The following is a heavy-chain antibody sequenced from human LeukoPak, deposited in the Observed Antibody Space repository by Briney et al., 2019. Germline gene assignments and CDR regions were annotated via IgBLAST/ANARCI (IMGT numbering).Heavy chain of an antibody. CDR1: GGSISSGDYY. V-gene: IGHV4-30-4*01. CDR2: IYYSGST. J-gene: IGHJ3*02. CDR3: ARRSGYSNDAFDI. D-gene: IGHD3-3*01. Sequence: PSETLSLTCTVSGGSISSGDYYWRWIRQPPGKGLEWIGYIYYSGSTYYNPSLKSRVTISVDTSKNQFSLKLSSVTAADTAVYYCARRSGYSNDAFDIWGQGTMVTVSA.